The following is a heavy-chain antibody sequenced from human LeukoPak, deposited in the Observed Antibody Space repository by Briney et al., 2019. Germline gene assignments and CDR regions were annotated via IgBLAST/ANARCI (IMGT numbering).Heavy chain of an antibody. J-gene: IGHJ5*02. V-gene: IGHV3-23*01. CDR1: GFTFSSYG. Sequence: PGGSLRLSCAASGFTFSSYGMSWVRQAPGKGLEWVSAISGSGGSTYYADSVKGRFTISRDNSKNTLYLQMNSLRVEDTAVYYCAKRAHGSGTYFRWFDPWGQGTLVTVSS. CDR2: ISGSGGST. CDR3: AKRAHGSGTYFRWFDP. D-gene: IGHD3-10*01.